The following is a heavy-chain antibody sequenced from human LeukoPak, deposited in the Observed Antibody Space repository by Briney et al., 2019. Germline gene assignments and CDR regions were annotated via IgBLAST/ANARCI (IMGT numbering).Heavy chain of an antibody. V-gene: IGHV3-23*01. CDR3: AKRLKRNYYYHYAMDV. CDR2: IDDSGVIR. J-gene: IGHJ6*02. Sequence: GGSLRLSCAASGFAFKTHAMSWVRQAPGKGLEWVSRIDDSGVIRSYADSVKGRFTISRDNSKMTLTLQMNSLRAEDAAVYYCAKRLKRNYYYHYAMDVWGQGTTVTVSS. D-gene: IGHD3-22*01. CDR1: GFAFKTHA.